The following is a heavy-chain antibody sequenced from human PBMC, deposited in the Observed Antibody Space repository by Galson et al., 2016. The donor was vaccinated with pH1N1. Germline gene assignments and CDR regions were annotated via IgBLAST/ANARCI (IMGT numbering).Heavy chain of an antibody. CDR2: IGSNERTT. D-gene: IGHD1-26*01. V-gene: IGHV3-64*02. Sequence: SLRLSCAASGFTFSAYAMHWVRQAPGKGLEYVSVIGSNERTTYYADSVNGRFTISRDNSKNTVYLQMGSLRAEDTAVYYCTRDAGGYSDFDYWGQGTLVTVSS. CDR3: TRDAGGYSDFDY. CDR1: GFTFSAYA. J-gene: IGHJ4*02.